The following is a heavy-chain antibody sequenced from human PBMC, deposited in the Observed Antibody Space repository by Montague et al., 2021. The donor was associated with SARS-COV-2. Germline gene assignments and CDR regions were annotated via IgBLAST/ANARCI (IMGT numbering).Heavy chain of an antibody. V-gene: IGHV3-23*01. D-gene: IGHD6-19*01. Sequence: SLRLSCAGSGFTFSNAWMNWVRQAPGKGLEWVSTMSGSGVRRDYADSVKGRFTISRDSSKNTLYLQMNSLRVEDTAVYYCAKDTATIRIAVALMDVWGQGTTVIVSS. CDR1: GFTFSNAW. J-gene: IGHJ6*02. CDR3: AKDTATIRIAVALMDV. CDR2: MSGSGVRR.